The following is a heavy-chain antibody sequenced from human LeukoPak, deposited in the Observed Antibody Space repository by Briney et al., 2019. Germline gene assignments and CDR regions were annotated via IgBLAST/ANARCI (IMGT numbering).Heavy chain of an antibody. J-gene: IGHJ4*02. CDR3: ALEMATRAFDY. Sequence: PGGSLRLSCAASGFTFSSYSINWVRQAPGKGLEWVSYISSSSSTINYADSVKGRFTISRDNAKNSLYLQMNSLRAEDTAVYYCALEMATRAFDYWGQGTLVTVSS. CDR1: GFTFSSYS. CDR2: ISSSSSTI. D-gene: IGHD5-24*01. V-gene: IGHV3-48*04.